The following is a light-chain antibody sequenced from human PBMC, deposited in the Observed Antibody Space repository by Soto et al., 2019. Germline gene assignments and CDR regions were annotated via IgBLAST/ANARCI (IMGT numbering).Light chain of an antibody. Sequence: DTKMTQSPSSLFAPVGARVTITCQASKDITNYLNWYQQKQGKAPKLLISDASNLETGVPSRFSGSGYGTDFPFTISSLQPEDIATYYCQQYDNLPITFGQGTRLEIK. J-gene: IGKJ5*01. V-gene: IGKV1-33*01. CDR3: QQYDNLPIT. CDR1: KDITNY. CDR2: DAS.